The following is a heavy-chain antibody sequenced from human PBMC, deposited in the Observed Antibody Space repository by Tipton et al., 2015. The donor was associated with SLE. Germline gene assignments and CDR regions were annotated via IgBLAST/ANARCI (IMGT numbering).Heavy chain of an antibody. Sequence: LRLSCAASGFTFSSYEMNWIRQPPGKGLEWIGEINHSGSTNYNPSLKSRVTISVDTSKNQFSLKLTSVTAADTAVYYCARGGTARTLLSWGQGTLVTVSS. D-gene: IGHD1-14*01. CDR1: GFTFSSYE. V-gene: IGHV4-34*01. CDR2: INHSGST. J-gene: IGHJ4*02. CDR3: ARGGTARTLLS.